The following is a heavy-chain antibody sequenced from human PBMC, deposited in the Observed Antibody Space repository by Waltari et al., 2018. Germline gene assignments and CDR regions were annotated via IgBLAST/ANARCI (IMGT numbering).Heavy chain of an antibody. Sequence: QVQLQESGPGLVKPSETLSLTCAVSGYSISSGYYWGWIRQPPGKGLEWIGSIYHSGSTYYNPSLKSRVTISVDTSKNQFSLKLSSVTAADTAVYYCVRQGPIAAAGQTSFDYWGQGTLVTVSS. CDR3: VRQGPIAAAGQTSFDY. V-gene: IGHV4-38-2*01. J-gene: IGHJ4*02. D-gene: IGHD6-13*01. CDR2: IYHSGST. CDR1: GYSISSGYY.